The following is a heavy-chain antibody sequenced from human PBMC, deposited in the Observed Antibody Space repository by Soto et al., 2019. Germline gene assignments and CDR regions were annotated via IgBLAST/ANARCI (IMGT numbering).Heavy chain of an antibody. Sequence: EMQLLDSGGGLVQPGGSLRLSCSASGFTFSNYAMAWVRQAPGKGLEWVSGVSGSGDKTKYTGCVKGRFIISRDNSKNTLFLQMGSLRAEDTAVYYCAKGRQRWLPGGMGQLDPWGQGTLVSVSS. CDR1: GFTFSNYA. J-gene: IGHJ5*02. CDR3: AKGRQRWLPGGMGQLDP. V-gene: IGHV3-23*01. D-gene: IGHD1-1*01. CDR2: VSGSGDKT.